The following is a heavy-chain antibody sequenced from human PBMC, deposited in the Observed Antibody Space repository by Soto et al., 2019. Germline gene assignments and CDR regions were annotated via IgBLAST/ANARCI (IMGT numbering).Heavy chain of an antibody. CDR3: ARHPMQRQYRPGVAFDI. CDR1: GGSISSYY. D-gene: IGHD4-4*01. Sequence: SETLSLTCTVSGGSISSYYWSWLRQPPGKGLEWIGYIYYSGSTNYNPSLKSRVTISVDTSKNQFSLKLSSVTAADTAVYYCARHPMQRQYRPGVAFDIWGQGTMVTVS. J-gene: IGHJ3*02. CDR2: IYYSGST. V-gene: IGHV4-59*01.